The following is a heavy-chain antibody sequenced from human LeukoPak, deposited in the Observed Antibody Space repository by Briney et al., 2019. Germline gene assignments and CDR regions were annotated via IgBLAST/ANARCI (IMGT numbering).Heavy chain of an antibody. D-gene: IGHD1-26*01. Sequence: SETLSLTCAVYGGSFSGYYWSWIRQPPGKGLEWIGSIYHSGSTYYNPSLKSRVTISVDTSKNQFSLKLSSVTAADTAVYYCARARGRAMAPSIGYWGQGTLVTASS. J-gene: IGHJ4*02. CDR1: GGSFSGYY. V-gene: IGHV4-34*01. CDR2: IYHSGST. CDR3: ARARGRAMAPSIGY.